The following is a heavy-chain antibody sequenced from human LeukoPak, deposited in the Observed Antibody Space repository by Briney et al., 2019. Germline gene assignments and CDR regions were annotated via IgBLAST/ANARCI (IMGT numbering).Heavy chain of an antibody. Sequence: GGSLRLSCAASGFTFSSYGMHWVRQAPGKGLEWVAVISYDGSNKYYADSVKGRFTISRDNSKNTLYLQMNSLRAEDTAVYYCATTVAGTDWGQGTLVTVSS. V-gene: IGHV3-30*19. CDR3: ATTVAGTD. CDR2: ISYDGSNK. D-gene: IGHD6-19*01. CDR1: GFTFSSYG. J-gene: IGHJ4*02.